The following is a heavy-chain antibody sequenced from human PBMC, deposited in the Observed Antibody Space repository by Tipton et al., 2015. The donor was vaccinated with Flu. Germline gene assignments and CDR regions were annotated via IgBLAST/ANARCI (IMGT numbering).Heavy chain of an antibody. Sequence: LRLSCTVSGGSISSYYWSWIRQPPGKGLEWIGYIYYSGSTNYNPSLKSRVTISVDTSKNQFSLKLSSVTAADTAVYYCARERHGSYSGYYYYYGMDVWDQGP. CDR2: IYYSGST. CDR3: ARERHGSYSGYYYYYGMDV. CDR1: GGSISSYY. V-gene: IGHV4-59*01. J-gene: IGHJ6*02. D-gene: IGHD1-26*01.